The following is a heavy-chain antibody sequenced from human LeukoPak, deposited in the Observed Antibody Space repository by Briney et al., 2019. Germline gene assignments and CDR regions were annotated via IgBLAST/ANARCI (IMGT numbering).Heavy chain of an antibody. Sequence: GGSLRLSCAVSGFTFSRYSLHWVRQAPGKGLEWISYITPSGNNKYYSDSVKGRFTISRDNAKNSVYLQMDSLRAEDTAVYYCARDPSTWNGYSDYWGQGTLVTVSS. V-gene: IGHV3-48*01. J-gene: IGHJ4*02. D-gene: IGHD3-3*01. CDR2: ITPSGNNK. CDR3: ARDPSTWNGYSDY. CDR1: GFTFSRYS.